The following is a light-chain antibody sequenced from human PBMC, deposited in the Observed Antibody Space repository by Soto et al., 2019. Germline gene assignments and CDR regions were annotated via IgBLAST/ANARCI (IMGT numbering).Light chain of an antibody. V-gene: IGLV7-46*01. CDR3: FLSYSDAVV. CDR1: TGVVTIGHH. J-gene: IGLJ3*02. Sequence: QAVVTQEPSLTVSPGGTVTLTCGSITGVVTIGHHPHWFQQKPGQAPMTLIYDTSNTHSWTPARFSGSLLGGKAALTLSGAQFADEAEYYCFLSYSDAVVFGGGTKLTVL. CDR2: DTS.